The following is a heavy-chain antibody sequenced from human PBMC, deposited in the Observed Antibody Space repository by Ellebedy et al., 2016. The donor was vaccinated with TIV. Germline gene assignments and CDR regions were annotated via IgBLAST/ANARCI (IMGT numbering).Heavy chain of an antibody. D-gene: IGHD4-17*01. CDR3: ARDYGDSRYFDL. V-gene: IGHV5-51*01. Sequence: GGSLRLSCKGSGYTFTTYWIGWVRQMPGKGLEWMGIIYPGDSDTRYSPSFQGQVTISADKSISTAYLQWSSLKASDTAMYYCARDYGDSRYFDLWGRGTLVTVSS. J-gene: IGHJ2*01. CDR2: IYPGDSDT. CDR1: GYTFTTYW.